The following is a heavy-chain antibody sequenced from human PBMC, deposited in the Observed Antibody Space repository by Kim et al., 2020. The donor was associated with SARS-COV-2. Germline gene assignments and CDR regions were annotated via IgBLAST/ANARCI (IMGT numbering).Heavy chain of an antibody. CDR3: AKAGAGIAVAPFDY. Sequence: GGSLRLSCAASGFTFDDYAMHWVRQAPGKGLEWVSGISWNSGSIGYADSVKGRFTISRDNAKNSLYLQMNSLRAEDTALYYCAKAGAGIAVAPFDYWGQGTLVTVSS. CDR1: GFTFDDYA. J-gene: IGHJ4*02. V-gene: IGHV3-9*01. CDR2: ISWNSGSI. D-gene: IGHD6-19*01.